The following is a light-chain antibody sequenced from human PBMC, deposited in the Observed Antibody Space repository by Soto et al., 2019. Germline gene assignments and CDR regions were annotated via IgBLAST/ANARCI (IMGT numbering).Light chain of an antibody. V-gene: IGLV2-8*01. CDR2: DVS. CDR1: SSGVGAFDY. Sequence: QSVLTQPPSASGSPGQSVTISCTGTSSGVGAFDYVSWYQQHPGKAPKVMIYDVSKRPSGVPDRFSGSKSGNTASLTVSGLQAEDEADYFCCAYAGSYTRYVFGSGTKVTVL. J-gene: IGLJ1*01. CDR3: CAYAGSYTRYV.